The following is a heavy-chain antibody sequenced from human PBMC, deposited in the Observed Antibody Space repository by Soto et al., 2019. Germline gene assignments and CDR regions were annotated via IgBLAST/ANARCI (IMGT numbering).Heavy chain of an antibody. J-gene: IGHJ3*02. CDR2: ISSSSSTI. CDR1: GFTFSSYS. CDR3: ARPRGIVVIITANDAFDI. Sequence: PGGSLRLSCAASGFTFSSYSMNWVRQAPGKGLEWVSYISSSSSTIYYADSVKGRFTISRDNAKNSLYLQMNSLRAEDTAVYYCARPRGIVVIITANDAFDIWGQGTMVTVSS. D-gene: IGHD3-22*01. V-gene: IGHV3-48*01.